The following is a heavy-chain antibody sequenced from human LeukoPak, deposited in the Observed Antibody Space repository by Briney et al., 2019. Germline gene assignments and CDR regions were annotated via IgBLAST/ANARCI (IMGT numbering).Heavy chain of an antibody. CDR3: ARDCRAGYYDSSGYHSYYFDY. D-gene: IGHD3-22*01. CDR2: ISYDGSNK. J-gene: IGHJ4*02. CDR1: GFTFSSYA. V-gene: IGHV3-30-3*01. Sequence: SGGSLRLSCAASGFTFSSYAMRWVRQAPGKGLEWVAVISYDGSNKYYADSVKGRFTISRDNSKNTLYLQMNSLRAEDTAVYYCARDCRAGYYDSSGYHSYYFDYWGQGTLVTVSS.